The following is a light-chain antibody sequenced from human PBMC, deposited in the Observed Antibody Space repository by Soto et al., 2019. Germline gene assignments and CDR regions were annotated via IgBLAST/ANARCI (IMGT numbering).Light chain of an antibody. CDR2: AAS. V-gene: IGKV3-20*01. CDR3: QQYVVSPIT. CDR1: DTVINHY. J-gene: IGKJ5*01. Sequence: VLTPSPVTLSLSSIHAATLSCISKDTVINHYLAWYHQKPGQAPRLLLYAASTRATGIPDRFSGSGSGTDFTLTISRLEPEDFAVFYCQQYVVSPITFGQGTRLEIK.